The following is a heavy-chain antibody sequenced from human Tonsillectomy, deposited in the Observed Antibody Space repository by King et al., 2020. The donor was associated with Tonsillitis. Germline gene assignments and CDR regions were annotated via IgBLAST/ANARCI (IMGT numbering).Heavy chain of an antibody. CDR3: ASYYDGRGSEDAFDI. J-gene: IGHJ3*02. CDR1: GFTFSSYW. D-gene: IGHD3-22*01. CDR2: IKQYGSEK. Sequence: VQLVESGGDLVLPGGSLRLSCVASGFTFSSYWMSWVRQAPGKGLEWVANIKQYGSEKYYVDSVKGRFTISRDNAKNSLYVQMNNLRAEDTAVYCCASYYDGRGSEDAFDIWGQGTMVTVSS. V-gene: IGHV3-7*03.